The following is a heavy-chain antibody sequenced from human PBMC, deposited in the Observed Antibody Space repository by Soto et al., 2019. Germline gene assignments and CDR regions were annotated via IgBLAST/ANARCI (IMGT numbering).Heavy chain of an antibody. J-gene: IGHJ5*02. CDR2: IIPILGIA. V-gene: IGHV1-69*02. CDR3: ATPGTGLGNWFDP. CDR1: GGTFSSYT. D-gene: IGHD3-9*01. Sequence: QVQLVQSGAEVKKPGSSVKVSCKASGGTFSSYTISWVRQAPGQGLEWMGRIIPILGIANYAQKFQGRVTITADKSTSTAYMELSRLRSEDTAVYYCATPGTGLGNWFDPWGQGTLVTVSS.